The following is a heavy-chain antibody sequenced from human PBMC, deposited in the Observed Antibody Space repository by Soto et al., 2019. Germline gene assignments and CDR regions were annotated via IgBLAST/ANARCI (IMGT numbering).Heavy chain of an antibody. CDR2: TSYDGSDK. D-gene: IGHD3-16*01. CDR1: GFTFRSYV. CDR3: ARWGTTGGLDV. V-gene: IGHV3-30*19. Sequence: QVQLVESGGGVVQPGTSLRVCCVGSGFTFRSYVIHWVRQAPGKGLEWVARTSYDGSDKYYGDSVRGRFTISRDNSRNTVDLQMDSLRLEDTALYYCARWGTTGGLDVWGQGTLVSVSS. J-gene: IGHJ1*01.